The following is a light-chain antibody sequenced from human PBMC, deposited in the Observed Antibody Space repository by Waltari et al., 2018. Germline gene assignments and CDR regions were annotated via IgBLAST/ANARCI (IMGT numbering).Light chain of an antibody. V-gene: IGKV1-8*01. CDR3: QQYYSYPRMYT. Sequence: AIRMTQSPSSLSASTGDRVTITCRASQGISSYLAWYQQKPGKVPKLLIYAASTLQSGVPSRFSGSGSGTDFTLTISCLQSEDFATYYCQQYYSYPRMYTFGQGTKLEI. CDR1: QGISSY. CDR2: AAS. J-gene: IGKJ2*01.